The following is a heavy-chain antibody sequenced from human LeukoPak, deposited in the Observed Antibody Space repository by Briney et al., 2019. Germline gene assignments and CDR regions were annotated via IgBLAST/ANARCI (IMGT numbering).Heavy chain of an antibody. J-gene: IGHJ4*02. V-gene: IGHV4-59*01. CDR2: IYYSGST. Sequence: SETLSLTCAVYGGSLGGYYWSWIRQPPGKGLEWIGSIYYSGSTDYNPSLKSRVIISVDTSKNQFSLSLISVTAADTAVYYCARELPIAAANYFDYWGQGTLVTVSS. D-gene: IGHD6-13*01. CDR3: ARELPIAAANYFDY. CDR1: GGSLGGYY.